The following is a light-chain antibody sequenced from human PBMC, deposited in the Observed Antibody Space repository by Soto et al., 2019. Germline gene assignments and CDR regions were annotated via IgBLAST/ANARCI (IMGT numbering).Light chain of an antibody. J-gene: IGKJ4*01. CDR2: GAS. V-gene: IGKV3-20*01. CDR3: QQYGNSPLLS. CDR1: QSVSSSY. Sequence: EIVLTQSPGTLSLSPGERATLSCRASQSVSSSYLAWYQQKPGQPPRLLIYGASRATGIPDRFSGSGSGTDIFLTISRLEPEDFAVYYCQQYGNSPLLSFGGGTKVGIK.